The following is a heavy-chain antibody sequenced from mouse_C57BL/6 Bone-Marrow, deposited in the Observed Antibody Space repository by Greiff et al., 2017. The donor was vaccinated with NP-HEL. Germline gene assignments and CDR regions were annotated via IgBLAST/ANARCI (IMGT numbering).Heavy chain of an antibody. CDR3: AREDNSYYAMDY. D-gene: IGHD1-3*01. J-gene: IGHJ4*01. CDR2: IDPSASYP. Sequence: QVQLQQPGAELVMPGASVKLSCKASGYTVTSYWMHWVKPRPGQGLAWIGEIDPSASYPTYNPQFKGKSTLTVDKSSSPAYMQRSSLTSEDSAVYDCAREDNSYYAMDYWGQGTSVNVSS. CDR1: GYTVTSYW. V-gene: IGHV1-69*01.